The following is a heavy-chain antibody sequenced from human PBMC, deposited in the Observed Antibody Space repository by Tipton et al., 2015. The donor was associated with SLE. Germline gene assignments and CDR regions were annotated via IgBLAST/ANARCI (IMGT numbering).Heavy chain of an antibody. V-gene: IGHV4-39*07. D-gene: IGHD3-10*01. Sequence: TLSLTCTVSGGSISSYYCGWRRQSPGKGLEGIGSIYYSGSTYYNPALKSRVTISVATSKNQFSLKLSSVTAADTAVYYCARQGRFTGLDYWGQGTLVTVSS. CDR3: ARQGRFTGLDY. CDR1: GGSISSYY. J-gene: IGHJ4*02. CDR2: IYYSGST.